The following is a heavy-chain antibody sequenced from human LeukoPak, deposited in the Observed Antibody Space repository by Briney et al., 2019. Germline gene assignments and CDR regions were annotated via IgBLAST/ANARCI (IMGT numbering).Heavy chain of an antibody. V-gene: IGHV3-23*01. CDR3: AKETKERFGELSPD. J-gene: IGHJ4*02. Sequence: GGSLRLSCAASGFNFGDPAMCWVRQAPGKGLEWISAIVGGGDITFYTGSMKGRFTISRDNSQNILYLQMNNLRVDDTAVYYCAKETKERFGELSPDWGQGVLVTVSS. CDR2: IVGGGDIT. D-gene: IGHD3-16*02. CDR1: GFNFGDPA.